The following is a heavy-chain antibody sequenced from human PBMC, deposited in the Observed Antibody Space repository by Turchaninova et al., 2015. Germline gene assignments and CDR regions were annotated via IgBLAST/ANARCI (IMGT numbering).Heavy chain of an antibody. J-gene: IGHJ6*02. CDR1: GVTFSRDA. CDR2: ISGSGGCT. D-gene: IGHD2/OR15-2a*01. Sequence: EVELVESGGVFVRPGGSLGFSCAASGVTFSRDASSVVGQAPGQGLAWVSGISGSGGCTYYADSVKGRFTISRDNSKNTLYLQMNSLRAEDTAVYYCAKCRDGSHNSDMDVWGQGTTVIVSS. CDR3: AKCRDGSHNSDMDV. V-gene: IGHV3-23*04.